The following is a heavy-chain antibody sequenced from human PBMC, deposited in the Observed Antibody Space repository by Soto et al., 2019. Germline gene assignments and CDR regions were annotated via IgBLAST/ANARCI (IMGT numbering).Heavy chain of an antibody. J-gene: IGHJ6*02. CDR1: CGPLSYHY. CDR2: IHPSGST. V-gene: IGHV4-34*01. D-gene: IGHD5-18*01. CDR3: ARGKSSGYKFGPRNFFYYGIDV. Sequence: SETLSLTCDCFCGPLSYHYWTLVRQFPRKGLEWIGEIHPSGSTDPNASLKRRVTLSLDTSTSQFSLQVTSVTAADTGVYYCARGKSSGYKFGPRNFFYYGIDVWGPGTTVTVSS.